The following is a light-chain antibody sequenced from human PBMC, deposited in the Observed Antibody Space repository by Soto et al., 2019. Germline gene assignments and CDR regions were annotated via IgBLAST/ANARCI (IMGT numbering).Light chain of an antibody. CDR3: QNGYVAPYN. CDR2: SAS. J-gene: IGKJ2*01. CDR1: QDINVY. V-gene: IGKV1-39*01. Sequence: DIQMTQSPSSVSASVGDTVTITCRASQDINVYLNWYQQKPGEVPKLLIYSASSLHSGVPSRFTGSGSETDFTLTIRSLQPEDFATYYCQNGYVAPYNFGQGTKVDIK.